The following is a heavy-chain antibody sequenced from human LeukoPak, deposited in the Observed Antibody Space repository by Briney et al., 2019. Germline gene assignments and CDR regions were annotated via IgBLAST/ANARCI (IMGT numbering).Heavy chain of an antibody. J-gene: IGHJ4*02. Sequence: ASVKVSCKASGYTFTSYGIVWVRQAPGQGLEWMGWINAYNGDTNYAQKLQGRVTMTTDTSTSTAYMELRSLTSDDTAVYYCARSPKPDPGVPAASCSRFEYWGQGTLVTVSS. CDR3: ARSPKPDPGVPAASCSRFEY. V-gene: IGHV1-18*01. D-gene: IGHD2-2*01. CDR1: GYTFTSYG. CDR2: INAYNGDT.